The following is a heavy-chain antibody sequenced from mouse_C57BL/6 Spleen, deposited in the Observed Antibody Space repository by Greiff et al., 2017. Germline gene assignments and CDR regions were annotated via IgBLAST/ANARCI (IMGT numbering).Heavy chain of an antibody. V-gene: IGHV1-9*01. Sequence: VQLQQSGAELMKPGGSVKLSCQATGYTFTGFWIAWVKPGPGNGLEWIGEILPGSGSTNYNEKVKGQATFTADTSSNTAYMQLSSLTTEDSAIYYCATLDSSGYVNAYWGQGTLVTVSA. CDR3: ATLDSSGYVNAY. J-gene: IGHJ3*01. CDR2: ILPGSGST. CDR1: GYTFTGFW. D-gene: IGHD3-2*02.